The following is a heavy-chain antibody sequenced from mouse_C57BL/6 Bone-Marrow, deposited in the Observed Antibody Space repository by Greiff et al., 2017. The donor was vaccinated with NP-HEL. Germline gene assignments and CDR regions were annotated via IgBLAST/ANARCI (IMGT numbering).Heavy chain of an antibody. V-gene: IGHV1-54*01. J-gene: IGHJ2*01. CDR2: INPGSGGT. CDR1: GYAFTNYL. Sequence: QVQLQQSGAELVRPGTSVKVSCKASGYAFTNYLIEWVKQRPGQGLEWIGVINPGSGGTNYNEKFKGKATLTADKSSSTAYMQLSSLTSEDSAVYFCARSRYYGSSLDYWGQGTTLTVSS. CDR3: ARSRYYGSSLDY. D-gene: IGHD1-1*01.